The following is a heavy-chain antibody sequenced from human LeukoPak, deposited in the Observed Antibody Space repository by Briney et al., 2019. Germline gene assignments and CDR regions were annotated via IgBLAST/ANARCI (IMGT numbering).Heavy chain of an antibody. CDR1: GYSLKDYF. J-gene: IGHJ6*03. V-gene: IGHV1-2*02. Sequence: ASVKVSCKASGYSLKDYFIHWVRQAPGQGPEWLGWINSKSGDTDYGQQFRGRINMTRDTSIRTAYMEMSRLISDDTAVYYCARDRGRISEYYGSGRSLQYYMDVWGKGTTVTVSS. CDR2: INSKSGDT. CDR3: ARDRGRISEYYGSGRSLQYYMDV. D-gene: IGHD3-10*01.